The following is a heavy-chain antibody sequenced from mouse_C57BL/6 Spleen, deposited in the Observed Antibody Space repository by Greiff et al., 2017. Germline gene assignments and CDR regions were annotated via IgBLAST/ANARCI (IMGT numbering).Heavy chain of an antibody. CDR2: IDPSDSYT. J-gene: IGHJ2*01. V-gene: IGHV1-50*01. CDR3: ARDYGKDY. D-gene: IGHD1-1*01. CDR1: GYTFTSYW. Sequence: VQLQQPGAELVKPGASVKLSCKASGYTFTSYWMQWVKQRPGQGLEWIGEIDPSDSYTNYNQKFKGKATLTVDTSSSTAYMQLSSLTSEDSAVYYCARDYGKDYWGQGTTLTVSS.